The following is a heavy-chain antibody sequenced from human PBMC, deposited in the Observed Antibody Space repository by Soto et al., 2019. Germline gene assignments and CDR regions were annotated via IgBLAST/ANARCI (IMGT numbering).Heavy chain of an antibody. D-gene: IGHD2-15*01. CDR3: ARASRHLVVAESFDS. J-gene: IGHJ4*02. Sequence: QVQLVESGGGVVQPGRSLRLSCVASGLTSSNYAMHWVRQAPGKGLEWVAAISYDGSNKYYADSVKGRFAVSRDNSENTLYLQMNSLRAEDTAVYYCARASRHLVVAESFDSWGQGTLVTVSS. CDR2: ISYDGSNK. V-gene: IGHV3-30*09. CDR1: GLTSSNYA.